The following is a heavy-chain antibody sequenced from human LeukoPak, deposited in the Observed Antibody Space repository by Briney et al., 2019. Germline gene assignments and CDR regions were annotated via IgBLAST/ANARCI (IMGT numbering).Heavy chain of an antibody. D-gene: IGHD6-19*01. J-gene: IGHJ4*02. CDR1: GFTFSSYA. V-gene: IGHV3-30-3*01. Sequence: GGSLRLSCAASGFTFSSYAMHWVRQAPGKGLEWVAVISYDGSNKYYADSVRGRFTISRDNSKNTLYLQMNSLRAEDTAVYYCARDRSSGWYMRGLDYWGQGTLVTVSS. CDR2: ISYDGSNK. CDR3: ARDRSSGWYMRGLDY.